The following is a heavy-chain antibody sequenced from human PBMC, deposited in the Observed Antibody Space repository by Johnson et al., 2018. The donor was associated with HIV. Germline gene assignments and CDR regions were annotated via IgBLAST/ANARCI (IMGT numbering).Heavy chain of an antibody. D-gene: IGHD3-22*01. J-gene: IGHJ3*02. CDR1: GFTFDDYA. Sequence: EVHLVESGGGLVQPGRSLRLSCAASGFTFDDYAMHWVRQAPGKGLEWVSGISWTSGSIVYADSVKGRFTISRDNAKNSLNLQMNSLRAEDKALYYCAKPYYYDSSDAFDIWGQGTMVTVSS. CDR2: ISWTSGSI. CDR3: AKPYYYDSSDAFDI. V-gene: IGHV3-9*01.